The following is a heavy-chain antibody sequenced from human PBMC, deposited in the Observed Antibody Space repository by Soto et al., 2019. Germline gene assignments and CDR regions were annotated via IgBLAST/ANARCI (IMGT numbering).Heavy chain of an antibody. CDR2: ISSNGGST. V-gene: IGHV3-64D*08. D-gene: IGHD2-15*01. CDR1: GFTFSSYA. CDR3: VKDLGCSGGSCYYDLFDY. Sequence: GGSLRLACSASGFTFSSYAMHWVRQAPGKGLEYVSAISSNGGSTYYADSVKGRFTISRDNSKNTLYLQMSSLRAEDTAVYYCVKDLGCSGGSCYYDLFDYWGQGTLVTVS. J-gene: IGHJ4*02.